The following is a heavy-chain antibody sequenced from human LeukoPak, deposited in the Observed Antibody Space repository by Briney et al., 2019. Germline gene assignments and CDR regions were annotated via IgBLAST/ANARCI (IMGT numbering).Heavy chain of an antibody. Sequence: GSVTVSCKASGYTFTRYAMNWLRQVPGQGLEWMGWSNPNTGNPTYAQAFTGRFVFSFDTSVSTAYLQISSLNTEDTAVYYCAIDQPVAGVSNCDSWGQGTLVTVSS. CDR2: SNPNTGNP. D-gene: IGHD6-19*01. J-gene: IGHJ4*02. CDR3: AIDQPVAGVSNCDS. CDR1: GYTFTRYA. V-gene: IGHV7-4-1*02.